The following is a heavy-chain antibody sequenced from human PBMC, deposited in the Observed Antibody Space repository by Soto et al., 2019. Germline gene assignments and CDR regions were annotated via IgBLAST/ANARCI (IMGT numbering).Heavy chain of an antibody. J-gene: IGHJ4*02. Sequence: GGSLRLSCAASGFTFSSYGMHWVRQAPGKGLEWVAVISYDGSNKYYADSVKGRFTISRDNSKNTLYLQMNSLRAEDTAVYYCAKERRVYYYDSSGPLDYWGQGTLVTVSS. CDR1: GFTFSSYG. D-gene: IGHD3-22*01. CDR3: AKERRVYYYDSSGPLDY. CDR2: ISYDGSNK. V-gene: IGHV3-30*18.